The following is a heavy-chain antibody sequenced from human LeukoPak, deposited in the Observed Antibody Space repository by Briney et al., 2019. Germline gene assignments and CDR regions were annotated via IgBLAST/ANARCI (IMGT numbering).Heavy chain of an antibody. CDR1: RGSISGYS. Sequence: PSETLSLTCTVSRGSISGYSWSWIRQSPGGALEWIGYIYYSGDTAYNPSLRSRVTMSVDTSKNQLSLQLSSMTTADTAVYYCVRGPYGASISKWFDPWGQGTQVIVST. D-gene: IGHD4/OR15-4a*01. CDR2: IYYSGDT. CDR3: VRGPYGASISKWFDP. J-gene: IGHJ5*02. V-gene: IGHV4-59*01.